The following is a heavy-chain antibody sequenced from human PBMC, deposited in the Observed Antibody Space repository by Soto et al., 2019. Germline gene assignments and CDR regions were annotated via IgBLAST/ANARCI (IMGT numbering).Heavy chain of an antibody. CDR1: GFTFEDYA. Sequence: EVHLVQSGGGVVRPGGSLRLSCAASGFTFEDYALHWVRQSSGKSPEWVSLINADGSDTYYADSVKGRFTISRDNNKHSLYLQMNSLRPEDTAIYFCAKARFYFDSSPYDSWGQGTLVTVTS. D-gene: IGHD1-26*01. V-gene: IGHV3-43*02. J-gene: IGHJ4*02. CDR3: AKARFYFDSSPYDS. CDR2: INADGSDT.